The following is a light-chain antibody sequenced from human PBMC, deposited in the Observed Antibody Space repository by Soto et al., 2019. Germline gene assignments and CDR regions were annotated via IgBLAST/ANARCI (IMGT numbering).Light chain of an antibody. V-gene: IGKV3-20*01. J-gene: IGKJ4*01. CDR1: QSVSSSY. CDR3: QQYGSSPPVT. CDR2: GAS. Sequence: EIVLTQSPGTLSLSPGERATLSCRASQSVSSSYLAWYQQKPCQAPRLLIYGASSRATGIPDRFSGGGSGTDFTLTISRLEPEDFAVYYCQQYGSSPPVTFGGGTKVEIK.